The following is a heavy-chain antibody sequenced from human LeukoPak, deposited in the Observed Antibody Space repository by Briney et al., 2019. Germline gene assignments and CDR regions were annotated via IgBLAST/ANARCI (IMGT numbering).Heavy chain of an antibody. CDR1: GGSISSYY. V-gene: IGHV4-59*01. J-gene: IGHJ4*02. Sequence: SETLSLTCTVSGGSISSYYWSWIRQPPGKGLEWIGYIYYSGSTNYNPSLKSRVTISVDTSKNQFSLKLSSVTAADTAVYYCARAVAGNFDYWGQGTLVAVSS. D-gene: IGHD6-19*01. CDR2: IYYSGST. CDR3: ARAVAGNFDY.